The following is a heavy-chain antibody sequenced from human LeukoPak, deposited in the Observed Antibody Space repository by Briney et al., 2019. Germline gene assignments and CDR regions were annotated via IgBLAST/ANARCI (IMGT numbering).Heavy chain of an antibody. D-gene: IGHD4-17*01. J-gene: IGHJ4*02. CDR3: ARHYGDYEEMYYFDY. CDR2: IYYSGST. CDR1: GGSISSSSYY. Sequence: PSETLSLTCTVSGGSISSSSYYWGWIRQPPGKGLEWIRSIYYSGSTYYNPSLKSRVTISVDTSKNQFSLKLSSVTAADTAVYYCARHYGDYEEMYYFDYWGQGTLVTVSS. V-gene: IGHV4-39*01.